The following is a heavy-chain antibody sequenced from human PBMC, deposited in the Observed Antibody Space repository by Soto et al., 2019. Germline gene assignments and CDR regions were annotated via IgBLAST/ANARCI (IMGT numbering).Heavy chain of an antibody. V-gene: IGHV1-3*01. CDR3: AREDRKVVPAYPGPYYYMDV. D-gene: IGHD2-2*01. CDR1: GYTFTSYA. J-gene: IGHJ6*03. CDR2: INAGNGNT. Sequence: ASVKVSCKASGYTFTSYAMHWVRQAPGQRLEWMGWINAGNGNTKYSQKFQGRVTITRDTSASTAYMELSSLRSEDTAVYYCAREDRKVVPAYPGPYYYMDVWGKGTTVTVSS.